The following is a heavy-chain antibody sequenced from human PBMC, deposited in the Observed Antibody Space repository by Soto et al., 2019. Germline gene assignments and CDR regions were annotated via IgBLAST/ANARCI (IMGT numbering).Heavy chain of an antibody. CDR1: GGSVTSDDYY. J-gene: IGHJ4*02. CDR3: ARHPIFYYASSGYGGSYLDY. D-gene: IGHD3-22*01. V-gene: IGHV4-30-4*01. CDR2: IYHSGST. Sequence: TRCLTCSVSGGSVTSDDYYWSWIRQPPGKGLEWIGYIYHSGSTYYNPSLKSRVSISIDTSQNQFSLKLTSLTAADTAVYYCARHPIFYYASSGYGGSYLDYWGKGSQVTVSS.